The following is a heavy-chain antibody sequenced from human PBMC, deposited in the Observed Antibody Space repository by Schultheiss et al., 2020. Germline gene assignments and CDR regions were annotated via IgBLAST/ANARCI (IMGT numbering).Heavy chain of an antibody. CDR1: GFTFSSYE. CDR2: TRNKANSYTT. V-gene: IGHV3-72*01. Sequence: GGSLRLSCAASGFTFSSYEMNWVRQAPGKGLEWVGRTRNKANSYTTEYAASVKGRFTISRDDSKSTLYLQMNSLKTEDAAIYYCATEGNAEYFQHWGQGTLVTVSS. CDR3: ATEGNAEYFQH. J-gene: IGHJ1*01. D-gene: IGHD3-10*01.